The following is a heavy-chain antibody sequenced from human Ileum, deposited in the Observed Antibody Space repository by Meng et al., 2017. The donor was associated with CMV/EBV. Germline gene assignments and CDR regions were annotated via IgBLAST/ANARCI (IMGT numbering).Heavy chain of an antibody. V-gene: IGHV3-23*01. CDR1: GFTFSGYA. J-gene: IGHJ3*01. Sequence: SCTASGFTFSGYAMYWVRQAPGKGLEWVSGISGTSGRTYYADSLEGRFTISRDNSKSTLYLQMNSLRAEDTAMYHCAKGVGGSTRPFDFWGQGTMVTVSS. D-gene: IGHD5/OR15-5a*01. CDR3: AKGVGGSTRPFDF. CDR2: ISGTSGRT.